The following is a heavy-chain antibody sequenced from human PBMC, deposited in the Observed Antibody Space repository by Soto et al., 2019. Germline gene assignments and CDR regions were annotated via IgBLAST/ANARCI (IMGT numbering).Heavy chain of an antibody. CDR2: ISGYNGNT. CDR3: ARAGGYYYDSSGYYLHH. CDR1: GYTFTNYG. V-gene: IGHV1-18*01. D-gene: IGHD3-22*01. J-gene: IGHJ1*01. Sequence: QVQLVQSGAEVKKPGASVKVSCKASGYTFTNYGINWVRQAPGQGLEWMGWISGYNGNTNYAQKFQGRVTMTTDTSTSTAYMELRSLRSDDTAVYYCARAGGYYYDSSGYYLHHWGQGTLVTVSS.